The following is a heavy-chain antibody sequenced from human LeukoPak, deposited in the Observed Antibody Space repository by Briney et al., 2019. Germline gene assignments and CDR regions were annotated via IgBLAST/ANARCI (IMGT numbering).Heavy chain of an antibody. CDR2: IKTDGSIT. D-gene: IGHD2-2*01. J-gene: IGHJ4*02. V-gene: IGHV3-74*01. CDR1: GFSFSVYW. CDR3: ARLRKDTVVVPGAMRDTYYFDY. Sequence: GGSLRLSCAASGFSFSVYWMHWVRQAPGKGPVWVSRIKTDGSITDYADSVKGRFTISRDNAKNSLYLQMNSLRAEDTALYYCARLRKDTVVVPGAMRDTYYFDYWGQGTLVTVSS.